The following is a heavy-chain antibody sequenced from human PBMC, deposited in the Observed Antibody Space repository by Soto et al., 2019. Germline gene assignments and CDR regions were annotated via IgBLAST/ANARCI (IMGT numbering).Heavy chain of an antibody. J-gene: IGHJ4*02. CDR1: GYTFTSYA. CDR2: INAGNGNT. V-gene: IGHV1-3*01. Sequence: QVQLVQSGAEVKKPGASVKVSCKASGYTFTSYAMHWVRQAPGQRLEWMGWINAGNGNTKYSQKFQGRVTITRDTSASTAYMDLSSLRSEDTAVYYCARRDCSSTSCYGSHFDYWGQGTLVTVSS. D-gene: IGHD2-2*01. CDR3: ARRDCSSTSCYGSHFDY.